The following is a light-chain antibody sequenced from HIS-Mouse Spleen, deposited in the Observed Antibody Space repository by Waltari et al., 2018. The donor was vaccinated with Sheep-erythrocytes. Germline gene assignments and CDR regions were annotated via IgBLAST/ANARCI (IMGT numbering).Light chain of an antibody. J-gene: IGKJ4*01. CDR1: QSVSSSY. CDR3: QQYGSSPLT. Sequence: EIVLTQSPGTLSLSPGERATLSCRASQSVSSSYLAWYQQKPGQAPQHLIYGASSRATGIPDRFSGSGSGTDFTLTISRLEPEDFAVYYCQQYGSSPLTFGGGTKVEIK. V-gene: IGKV3-20*01. CDR2: GAS.